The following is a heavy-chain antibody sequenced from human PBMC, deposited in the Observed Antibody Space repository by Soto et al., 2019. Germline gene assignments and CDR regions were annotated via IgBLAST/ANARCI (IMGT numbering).Heavy chain of an antibody. J-gene: IGHJ6*02. Sequence: QAQLEQSGGAVKKPGSSVKVSCKASRVAFSNFIVTWVRQPPGLGLEWVGGIIPIFGTANYAQKFKGRVTITADESTSTSYMEVNNLRSEDTAVYYCAKVRYSSPMGYYYGMDVWGQGTTVTVSS. D-gene: IGHD6-19*01. CDR2: IIPIFGTA. CDR1: RVAFSNFI. V-gene: IGHV1-69*01. CDR3: AKVRYSSPMGYYYGMDV.